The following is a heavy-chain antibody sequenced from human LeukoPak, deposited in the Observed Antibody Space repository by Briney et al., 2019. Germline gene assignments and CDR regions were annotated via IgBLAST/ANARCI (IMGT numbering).Heavy chain of an antibody. J-gene: IGHJ4*02. CDR2: ISYDGSNK. CDR3: AKAGPLYYFDY. Sequence: GRSLRLSCAASGFTFSSYAMHWVRQAPGKGLEWVAVISYDGSNKYYADSVKGRFTISRDNSKNTLYLQMNSLRAEDTAVYYCAKAGPLYYFDYWGQGTLVTVSS. V-gene: IGHV3-30-3*01. CDR1: GFTFSSYA. D-gene: IGHD1-1*01.